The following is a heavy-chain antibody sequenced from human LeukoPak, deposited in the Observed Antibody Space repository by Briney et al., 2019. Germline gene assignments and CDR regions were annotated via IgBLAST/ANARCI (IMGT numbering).Heavy chain of an antibody. J-gene: IGHJ4*02. Sequence: SETLSLTCTVSGGSISTYYWSWIRQPPGKGLEWIGYMYYSGSTNYNPSLKSRVTISVDTSKNQFSLKLSSVTAADTAVYYCARSPGYYFDYWGQGTLVTVSS. V-gene: IGHV4-59*08. CDR2: MYYSGST. D-gene: IGHD6-13*01. CDR3: ARSPGYYFDY. CDR1: GGSISTYY.